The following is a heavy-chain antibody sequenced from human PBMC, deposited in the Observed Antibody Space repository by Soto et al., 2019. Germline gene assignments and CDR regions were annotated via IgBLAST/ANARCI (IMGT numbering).Heavy chain of an antibody. D-gene: IGHD3-9*01. CDR1: GFTFSSYD. Sequence: GGSLRLSCAASGFTFSSYDMHWVRQATGKGLEWVSAIGTAGDPYYPGSVKDRFTISRENAKNSLYLQMNSLRAGDTAVYYCARGGGGQRYKGPDYYGMDVWGQGTTVTVSS. J-gene: IGHJ6*02. CDR2: IGTAGDP. CDR3: ARGGGGQRYKGPDYYGMDV. V-gene: IGHV3-13*05.